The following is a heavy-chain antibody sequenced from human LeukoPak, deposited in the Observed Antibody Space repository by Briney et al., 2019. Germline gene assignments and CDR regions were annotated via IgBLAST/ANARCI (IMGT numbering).Heavy chain of an antibody. Sequence: PGGSLRLSCAASGFTFSSYAMSWVRQAPGKGLEWVSAISGSGGSTYYADSVKGRFTISRDNSKNTLYLQTNSLRAEDTAVYYCAKLIAAAGTFDYWGQGTLVTVSS. D-gene: IGHD6-13*01. J-gene: IGHJ4*02. V-gene: IGHV3-23*01. CDR1: GFTFSSYA. CDR2: ISGSGGST. CDR3: AKLIAAAGTFDY.